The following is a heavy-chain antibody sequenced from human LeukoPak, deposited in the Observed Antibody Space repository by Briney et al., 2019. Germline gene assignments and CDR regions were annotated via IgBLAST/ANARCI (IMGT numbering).Heavy chain of an antibody. Sequence: SETLSLTCTVSGGSISSYYWSWIRQPPGKGLEWIGYIYYSGSTNYNPSLKSRVTTSVDTSKNQFSLKLSSVTAADTAVYYCARRNVYSSSWDYFDYWGQGTLVTVSS. CDR2: IYYSGST. CDR3: ARRNVYSSSWDYFDY. D-gene: IGHD6-13*01. V-gene: IGHV4-59*08. J-gene: IGHJ4*02. CDR1: GGSISSYY.